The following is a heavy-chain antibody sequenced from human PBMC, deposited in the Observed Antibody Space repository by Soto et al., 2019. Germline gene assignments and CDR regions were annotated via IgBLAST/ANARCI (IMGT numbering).Heavy chain of an antibody. V-gene: IGHV1-69*13. CDR1: GGTFSSYA. CDR3: ARVDYGGNSGAGAFDI. Sequence: SVKVSCKASGGTFSSYAISWVRQAPGQGLEWMGGIIPIFGTANYAQKFQGRVTITADESTSTAYMELSSLRSEDTAVYYCARVDYGGNSGAGAFDIRGQGTMVTVSS. J-gene: IGHJ3*02. CDR2: IIPIFGTA. D-gene: IGHD4-17*01.